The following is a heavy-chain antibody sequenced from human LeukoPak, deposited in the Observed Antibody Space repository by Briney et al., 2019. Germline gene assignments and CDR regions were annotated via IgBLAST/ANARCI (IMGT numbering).Heavy chain of an antibody. D-gene: IGHD3-9*01. V-gene: IGHV1-18*04. J-gene: IGHJ4*02. CDR3: ARSAGLRYFDWLREVDY. CDR2: ISAYNGNT. Sequence: GASVKVSCKASGYTFTSYGISWVRQAPGQGLERMGWISAYNGNTNYAQKLQGRVTMTTDTSTSTAYMELRSLRSDDTAVYYCARSAGLRYFDWLREVDYWGQGTLVTVSS. CDR1: GYTFTSYG.